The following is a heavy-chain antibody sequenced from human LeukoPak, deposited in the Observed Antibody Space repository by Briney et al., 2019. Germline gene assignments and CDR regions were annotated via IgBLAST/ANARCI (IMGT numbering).Heavy chain of an antibody. Sequence: GGSLRLSCAASGFTFSSYWMSWVRQAPGKGLEWVANIKQDGSEKYYVDSVKGRFTISRDNAKNSLYLQMNSLRAEDTAVYYCARLGGSTLGYCSGGSCYSSWYFDYWGQGTLVTVSS. CDR2: IKQDGSEK. D-gene: IGHD2-15*01. J-gene: IGHJ4*02. CDR1: GFTFSSYW. CDR3: ARLGGSTLGYCSGGSCYSSWYFDY. V-gene: IGHV3-7*01.